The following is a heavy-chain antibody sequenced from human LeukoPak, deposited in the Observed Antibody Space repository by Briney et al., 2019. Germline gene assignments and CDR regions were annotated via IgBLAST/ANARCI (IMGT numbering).Heavy chain of an antibody. CDR2: INPSGGST. J-gene: IGHJ4*02. CDR1: GYTFTSYY. Sequence: ASVKVSCKASGYTFTSYYMHWVRQAPGQGLEWTGIINPSGGSTSYAQKFQGRVTMTRDTSTSTVYMELSSLRSEDTAVYYCARFHLELGVDYWGQGTLVTVSS. D-gene: IGHD7-27*01. CDR3: ARFHLELGVDY. V-gene: IGHV1-46*01.